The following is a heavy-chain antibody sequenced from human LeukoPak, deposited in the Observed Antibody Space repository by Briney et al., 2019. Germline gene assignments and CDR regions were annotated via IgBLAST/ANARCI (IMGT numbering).Heavy chain of an antibody. CDR1: GFTFSRYG. Sequence: PGGSLRLSCSASGFTFSRYGMHWVRQAPGKGLEWVSAISGSGGSTYYADSVKGRFTISRDNSKNTLYLQMNSLRAEDTAVYYCARSIVGATKYFQHWGQGTLVTVSS. CDR3: ARSIVGATKYFQH. CDR2: ISGSGGST. V-gene: IGHV3-23*01. D-gene: IGHD1-26*01. J-gene: IGHJ1*01.